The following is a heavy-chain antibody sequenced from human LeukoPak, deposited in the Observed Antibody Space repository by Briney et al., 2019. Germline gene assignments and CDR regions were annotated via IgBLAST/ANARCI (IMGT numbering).Heavy chain of an antibody. V-gene: IGHV3-30*18. D-gene: IGHD3-16*01. CDR1: GFTFSSYG. CDR3: AKDNSVWGHLFSYFDY. J-gene: IGHJ4*02. CDR2: ISYDGSNK. Sequence: GRSLRLSCAASGFTFSSYGMHWVRQAPGKGLEWVAVISYDGSNKHYAESVKGRFTISRDNSKNTLYLQMNSLRAEDTAVYHCAKDNSVWGHLFSYFDYWGQGTLVTVSS.